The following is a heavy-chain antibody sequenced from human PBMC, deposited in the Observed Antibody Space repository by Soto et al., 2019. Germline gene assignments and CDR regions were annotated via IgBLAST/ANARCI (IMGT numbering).Heavy chain of an antibody. Sequence: EVQLVESGGGLVQPGGSLRLSCAASGFTLTTYWMTWVRQAPGKGLEWVANIKQDGSEKYYVDSVKGRFTISRDNAKNTLYLKMNSLRAEDTAVYYCARGALTMDIWGQGTMVTVSS. CDR2: IKQDGSEK. V-gene: IGHV3-7*04. J-gene: IGHJ3*02. D-gene: IGHD3-10*01. CDR3: ARGALTMDI. CDR1: GFTLTTYW.